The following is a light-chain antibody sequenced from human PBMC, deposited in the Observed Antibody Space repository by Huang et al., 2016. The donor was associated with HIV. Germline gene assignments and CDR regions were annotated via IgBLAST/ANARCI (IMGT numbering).Light chain of an antibody. CDR3: QHCDGLSPLT. Sequence: AIRMTQSPSSLSASTGDRVTITCRASQDIGTSLAWYQHRPGKAPVLLIFDASNLQRGVPSRFTGSGSRTVFTLTIACLQVEDVATYYCQHCDGLSPLTFGGGTKVDI. CDR1: QDIGTS. V-gene: IGKV1-8*01. J-gene: IGKJ4*01. CDR2: DAS.